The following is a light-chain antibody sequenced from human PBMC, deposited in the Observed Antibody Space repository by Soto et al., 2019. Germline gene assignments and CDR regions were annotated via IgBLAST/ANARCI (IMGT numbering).Light chain of an antibody. Sequence: TQSPALLSVSPGETATLSCKASRPIANKLAWYQQSPGQTPRLLIYGASTRASGVPDRFSGSGSGTDFTLTITSPQAEDFASYYCQQYYDWPPNTFGQGTKFDI. CDR3: QQYYDWPPNT. J-gene: IGKJ2*01. V-gene: IGKV3D-15*01. CDR2: GAS. CDR1: RPIANK.